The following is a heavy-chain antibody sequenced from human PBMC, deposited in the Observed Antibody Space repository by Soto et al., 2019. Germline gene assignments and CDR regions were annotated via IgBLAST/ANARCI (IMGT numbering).Heavy chain of an antibody. V-gene: IGHV1-69*12. Sequence: QVQLVQSGAEVKKPGSSVKVSCKASGGTFSSYAISWVRQAPGQGLEWMGGIIPIFGTANYAQKFQGRVTITADESTSTAYRGLSSLRSEDTAVYYCARGGSSSWYGGGHWFDPWGQGTLVTVSS. D-gene: IGHD6-13*01. J-gene: IGHJ5*02. CDR2: IIPIFGTA. CDR3: ARGGSSSWYGGGHWFDP. CDR1: GGTFSSYA.